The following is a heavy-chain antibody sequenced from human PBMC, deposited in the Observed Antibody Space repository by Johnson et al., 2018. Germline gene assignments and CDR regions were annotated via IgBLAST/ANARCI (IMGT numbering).Heavy chain of an antibody. Sequence: QVELQESGPGLVEPSETLSLSCTVSGGSISSYYWSWIRQPPGKGLEWIGYIYYSGSTHYNPSLTGRVTIPADTSKNQFPLKLSSLTAAATAVYYGAGELLWFGGETDYYYMDVWGKGTTVTVSS. CDR3: AGELLWFGGETDYYYMDV. V-gene: IGHV4-59*01. CDR1: GGSISSYY. J-gene: IGHJ6*03. CDR2: IYYSGST. D-gene: IGHD3-10*01.